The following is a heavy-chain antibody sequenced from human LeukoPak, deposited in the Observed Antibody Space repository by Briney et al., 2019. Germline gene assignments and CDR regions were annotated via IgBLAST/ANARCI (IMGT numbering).Heavy chain of an antibody. CDR3: ARDQGIAVAGSDY. CDR1: GGTFSSYA. J-gene: IGHJ4*02. CDR2: IIPIFGTA. D-gene: IGHD6-19*01. V-gene: IGHV1-69*05. Sequence: EASVKVSFKASGGTFSSYAISWVRQAPGQGLEWMGRIIPIFGTANYAQKFQGRVTLTTDESTGTADMVVSRLRSTDTAVYYFARDQGIAVAGSDYWGQGTLVTVSS.